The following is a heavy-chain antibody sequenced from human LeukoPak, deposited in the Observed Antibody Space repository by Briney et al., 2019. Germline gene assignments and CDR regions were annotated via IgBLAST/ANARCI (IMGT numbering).Heavy chain of an antibody. CDR3: VRDNPRCCGVVPANIDDY. Sequence: GSLRLSCAASGFTFSRDSMNWVRQAPGKGLEWISYISRDSSIIYYADSVRGRFTISRDNAKNSLYLQMNSLRAEDTAVYYCVRDNPRCCGVVPANIDDYWGQGTLVTVSS. J-gene: IGHJ4*02. V-gene: IGHV3-48*01. CDR1: GFTFSRDS. CDR2: ISRDSSII. D-gene: IGHD2-15*01.